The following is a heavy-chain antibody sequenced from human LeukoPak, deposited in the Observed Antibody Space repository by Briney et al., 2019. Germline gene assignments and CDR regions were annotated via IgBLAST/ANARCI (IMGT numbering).Heavy chain of an antibody. CDR2: KFFSGST. CDR1: GDSISSHNYY. J-gene: IGHJ4*02. V-gene: IGHV4-39*01. D-gene: IGHD5-18*01. Sequence: KPSETLSLTCTVSGDSISSHNYYWGWIRQPPGKGLEWIGSKFFSGSTYYNPSLKSRVTISLDTSKNQFSLKVNSVTAADTAVYYCARPLFRGYIFGWGYWGQGTLVTVSS. CDR3: ARPLFRGYIFGWGY.